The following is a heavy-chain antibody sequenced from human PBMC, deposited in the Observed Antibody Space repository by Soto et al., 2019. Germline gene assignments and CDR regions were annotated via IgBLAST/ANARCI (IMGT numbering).Heavy chain of an antibody. CDR1: GFTFSSYG. V-gene: IGHV3-33*01. D-gene: IGHD1-20*01. CDR2: IWYGGSNK. J-gene: IGHJ6*02. CDR3: ARDRSVTDYYYGMDV. Sequence: GGSLRLSCAASGFTFSSYGMHWVRQAPGKGLEWVAVIWYGGSNKYYADSVKGRFTISRDNSKNTLYLQMNSLRAEDTAVYYCARDRSVTDYYYGMDVWGQGTTVTVS.